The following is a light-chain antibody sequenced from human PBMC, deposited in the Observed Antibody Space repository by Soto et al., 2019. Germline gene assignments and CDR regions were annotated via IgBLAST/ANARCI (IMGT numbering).Light chain of an antibody. Sequence: QSVLTQPPSVSAAPGQKVSISCSGSSSNIGNYYHSVSWYQHLPGMAPKLLIYDSNKRPSGIPDRFSGSKSGTSATLDISGLQTGDEAEYYCGTWDSSLSAGVFGGGTKLTVL. CDR3: GTWDSSLSAGV. V-gene: IGLV1-51*01. CDR1: SSNIGNYY. CDR2: DSN. J-gene: IGLJ2*01.